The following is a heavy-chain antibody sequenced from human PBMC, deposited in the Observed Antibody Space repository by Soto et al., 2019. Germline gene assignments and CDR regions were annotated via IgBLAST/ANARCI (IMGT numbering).Heavy chain of an antibody. CDR1: GFTFDDYA. V-gene: IGHV3-9*01. Sequence: DVQLVESGGGLVQPGRSLRLSCAASGFTFDDYAMHWVRQAPGKGLEWVSGISWNSGSIGYADSVKGRFTISRDNAKNSLYLQMNSLRAEDTALYYCAKDIQGGSWNDAFDIWGQGTMVTVSS. J-gene: IGHJ3*02. CDR2: ISWNSGSI. CDR3: AKDIQGGSWNDAFDI. D-gene: IGHD6-13*01.